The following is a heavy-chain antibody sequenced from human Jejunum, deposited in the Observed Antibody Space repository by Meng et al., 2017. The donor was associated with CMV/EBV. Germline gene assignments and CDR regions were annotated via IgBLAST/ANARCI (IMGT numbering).Heavy chain of an antibody. CDR1: GDSVSSNSVT. CDR2: TYYRSKWYN. D-gene: IGHD6-19*01. V-gene: IGHV6-1*01. Sequence: CAISGDSVSSNSVTWNWSRQSPSRDLEWLGRTYYRSKWYNDYAVSVKSRISINADTSKNQFSLQLNSVTPEDAAVYYCARGRGWISDLWGQGTLVTVSS. CDR3: ARGRGWISDL. J-gene: IGHJ4*02.